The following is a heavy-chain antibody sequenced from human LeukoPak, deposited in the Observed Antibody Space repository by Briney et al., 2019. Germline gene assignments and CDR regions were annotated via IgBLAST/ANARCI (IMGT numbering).Heavy chain of an antibody. J-gene: IGHJ6*02. V-gene: IGHV4-34*01. D-gene: IGHD6-25*01. CDR3: ARAKRAGDTYYYGMDV. CDR1: GGSFSGYY. Sequence: SETLSLTCAVYGGSFSGYYWSWIRQPPGKGLEWIGEINHSGSTNYNPSLKSRVTISVDTSKNQFSLKLSSVTAADTAVYYCARAKRAGDTYYYGMDVWGQGTTATVSS. CDR2: INHSGST.